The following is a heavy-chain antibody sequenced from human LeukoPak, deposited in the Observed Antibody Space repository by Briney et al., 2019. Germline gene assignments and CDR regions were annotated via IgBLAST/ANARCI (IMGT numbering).Heavy chain of an antibody. CDR1: GYTFTGYY. CDR3: AVYGSGSYYKGYYFDY. Sequence: GAAVKVSCKASGYTFTGYYMHWVRKAPGQWLEWMGRINLISGGTNYAQKFQGRVTMTRDTSISTAYMELSRLRSDDTAVYYCAVYGSGSYYKGYYFDYWGQGTLVTVSS. J-gene: IGHJ4*02. D-gene: IGHD3-10*01. CDR2: INLISGGT. V-gene: IGHV1-2*02.